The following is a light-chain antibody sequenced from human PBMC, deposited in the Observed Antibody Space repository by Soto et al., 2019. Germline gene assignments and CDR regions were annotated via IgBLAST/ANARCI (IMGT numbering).Light chain of an antibody. J-gene: IGKJ3*01. Sequence: EIVLTQSPGTLSLSPGERATLSCRASQSVSSSYLAWYQQKPGQAPRLLIYGASSRATGIPDRFSGSGSGTDFALTIRRLEPEDFAVYYCQQYGSSLFTFGPGTKVDIK. CDR3: QQYGSSLFT. CDR2: GAS. V-gene: IGKV3-20*01. CDR1: QSVSSSY.